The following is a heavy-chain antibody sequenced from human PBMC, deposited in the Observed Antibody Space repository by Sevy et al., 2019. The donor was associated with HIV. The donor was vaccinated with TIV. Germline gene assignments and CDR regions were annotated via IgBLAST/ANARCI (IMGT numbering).Heavy chain of an antibody. CDR2: IKSKTDGGTT. J-gene: IGHJ4*02. V-gene: IGHV3-15*01. CDR3: TTDSKKRGLSALLDS. D-gene: IGHD3-10*01. CDR1: GFTFSNAW. Sequence: GGSLRLFCAASGFTFSNAWMSWVRQAPGKGLEWVGRIKSKTDGGTTEYAAPVKGRFTISRDDSKNTLYLQMNSLKTEDTAIYYCTTDSKKRGLSALLDSWGQGTLVTVSS.